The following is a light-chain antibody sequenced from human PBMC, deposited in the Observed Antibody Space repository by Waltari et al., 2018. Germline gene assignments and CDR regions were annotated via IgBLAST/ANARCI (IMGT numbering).Light chain of an antibody. CDR1: QSVLYNSNNKNY. V-gene: IGKV4-1*01. CDR2: LAS. J-gene: IGKJ2*01. Sequence: DIVMTQSPDSLAVSLGERATITCKSSQSVLYNSNNKNYLAWYQQTPGPPPHLLSSLASTRGARVPDRCSGSGSRIDFTLTISSLQAEEVSVQYCQQYYTTPYTFGQGTNLEIK. CDR3: QQYYTTPYT.